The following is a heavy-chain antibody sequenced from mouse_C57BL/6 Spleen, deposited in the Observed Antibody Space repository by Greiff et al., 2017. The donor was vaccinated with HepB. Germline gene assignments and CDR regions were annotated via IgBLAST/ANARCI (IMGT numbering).Heavy chain of an antibody. CDR2: FYPGSGSI. V-gene: IGHV1-62-2*01. CDR3: ARHEEGVYYDYGGAPWFAY. J-gene: IGHJ3*01. CDR1: GYTFTEYT. D-gene: IGHD2-4*01. Sequence: VQLQQSGAELVKPGASVKLSCKASGYTFTEYTIHWVKQRSGQGLEWIGWFYPGSGSIKYNEKFKDKATLTADKSSSTVYMELSRLTSEDSAVYFWARHEEGVYYDYGGAPWFAYWGQGTLVTVSA.